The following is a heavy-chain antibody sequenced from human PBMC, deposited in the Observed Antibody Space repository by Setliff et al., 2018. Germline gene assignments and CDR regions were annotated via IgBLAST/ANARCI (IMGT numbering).Heavy chain of an antibody. CDR3: AADFPGGAFPFDY. Sequence: GGSLRLSCAASGFTFSAAWMTWLRLGPGKGLELVALIKGPGATDYSASLKDRFTISRDNSKNILYLQMNNLKSEDTAVYYCAADFPGGAFPFDYLGQGTMVTVSS. V-gene: IGHV3-15*01. J-gene: IGHJ4*02. CDR2: IKGPGAT. D-gene: IGHD2-8*02. CDR1: GFTFSAAW.